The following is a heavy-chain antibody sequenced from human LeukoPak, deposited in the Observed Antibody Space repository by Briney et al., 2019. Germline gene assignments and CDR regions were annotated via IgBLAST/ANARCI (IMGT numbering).Heavy chain of an antibody. CDR2: IYSGGST. CDR1: GFTVSSNY. D-gene: IGHD2-15*01. V-gene: IGHV3-66*02. J-gene: IGHJ4*02. Sequence: GGSLRLSRAASGFTVSSNYMSWVRQAPGKGLEWVSVIYSGGSTYYADSVKGRFTISRDNSKNTLYLQMNSLRAEDTAVYYCARDLDCSGGSCYSYWGRGTLVTVSS. CDR3: ARDLDCSGGSCYSY.